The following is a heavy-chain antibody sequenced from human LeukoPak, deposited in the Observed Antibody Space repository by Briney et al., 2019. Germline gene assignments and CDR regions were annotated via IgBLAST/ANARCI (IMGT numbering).Heavy chain of an antibody. D-gene: IGHD5-12*01. J-gene: IGHJ4*02. V-gene: IGHV3-23*01. CDR1: GFTFSTHA. CDR2: ISTSGDCT. CDR3: AKDRAGYSGARGFDW. Sequence: PGGSLRLSCAASGFTFSTHAMSWVRQAPGQGLEWVSGISTSGDCTYDADSVGGRFIISRDNSKNTLYLQMNSLGAADTAVYYCAKDRAGYSGARGFDWWGQGTLVTVSS.